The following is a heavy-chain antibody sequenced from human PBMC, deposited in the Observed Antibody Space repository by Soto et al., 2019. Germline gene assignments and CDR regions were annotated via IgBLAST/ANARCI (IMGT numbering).Heavy chain of an antibody. CDR3: ATLVPAPIKLFPRLGWFDP. V-gene: IGHV1-69*01. J-gene: IGHJ5*02. CDR2: IIPITDTA. CDR1: GGTFSSET. D-gene: IGHD2-2*02. Sequence: QVQLVQSGAEVKKPGSSVKVSCKASGGTFSSETITWVRQAPGQGLEWMGGIIPITDTANYAQNFQGRVTMTADESTSTVYMELSSLRSEDTAVYYCATLVPAPIKLFPRLGWFDPWGQGTLVTVSS.